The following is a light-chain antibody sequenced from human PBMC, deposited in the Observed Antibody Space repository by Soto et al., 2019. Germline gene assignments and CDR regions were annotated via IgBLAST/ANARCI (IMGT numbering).Light chain of an antibody. J-gene: IGLJ1*01. CDR2: DVS. Sequence: QSALTQPASVSGSPGQSITISCTGTSSDVGGYNYVSWYQQHPGKAPKFMIYDVSNRPSGVSNRFSGSKSGNTASLTISGLQAEDEADYYCGSYTTSNTRQIVVGTGTEVTVL. CDR3: GSYTTSNTRQIV. CDR1: SSDVGGYNY. V-gene: IGLV2-14*01.